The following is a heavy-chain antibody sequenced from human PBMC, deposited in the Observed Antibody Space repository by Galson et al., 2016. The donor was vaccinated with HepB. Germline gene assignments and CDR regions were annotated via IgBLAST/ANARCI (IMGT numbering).Heavy chain of an antibody. CDR2: NRGST. V-gene: IGHV4-31*02. D-gene: IGHD4-17*01. Sequence: NRGSTYYNPSLRSRITISVDLSKNQFSLNLRSVTAADTAVYYCARELDDYGDFSGWFDRWGQGTLVTVSS. CDR3: ARELDDYGDFSGWFDR. J-gene: IGHJ5*02.